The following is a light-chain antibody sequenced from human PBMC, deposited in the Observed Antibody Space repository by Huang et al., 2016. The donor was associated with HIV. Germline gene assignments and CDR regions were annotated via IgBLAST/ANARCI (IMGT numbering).Light chain of an antibody. J-gene: IGKJ1*01. CDR3: MQALQTPRT. CDR2: LGS. CDR1: QSLLHSNGYNY. Sequence: DIVMTQSPLSLSVTPGEPASISCRSSQSLLHSNGYNYLDWYLQKPGQSPQLLIYLGSNRASGVPDRFNGSESGTDFTLTIRRVEAEDVGVYYCMQALQTPRTFGQGTKVEIK. V-gene: IGKV2-28*01.